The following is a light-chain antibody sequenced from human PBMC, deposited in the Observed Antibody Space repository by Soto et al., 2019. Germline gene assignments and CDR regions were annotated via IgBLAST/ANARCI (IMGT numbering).Light chain of an antibody. Sequence: DIVMTQSPLSLPVTPGEPASISCRSSASLLHSNGYNCLDWYVQKPGQSPQLLIYFGSYRASGVPERFSGSGSGTDFTLNISRVEAEDVGVYYCMQALQTPLTFGGGTKVEIK. CDR1: ASLLHSNGYNC. CDR2: FGS. V-gene: IGKV2-28*01. CDR3: MQALQTPLT. J-gene: IGKJ4*02.